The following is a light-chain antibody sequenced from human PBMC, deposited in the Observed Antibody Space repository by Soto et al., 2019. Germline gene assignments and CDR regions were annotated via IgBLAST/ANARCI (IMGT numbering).Light chain of an antibody. CDR3: QQYNTWPPIT. CDR1: QSISRN. CDR2: AAS. V-gene: IGKV3-15*01. Sequence: EIVMTHSPATLSVSPCERASLSFSASQSISRNLAWYQHIPGQAPRLLIYAASTRATGIPARFSGSGSGTEFTLTISSLQSEDFAVYYCQQYNTWPPITFGQGTRLENK. J-gene: IGKJ5*01.